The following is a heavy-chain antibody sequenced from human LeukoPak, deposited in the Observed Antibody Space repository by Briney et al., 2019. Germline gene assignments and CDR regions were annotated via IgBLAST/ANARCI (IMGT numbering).Heavy chain of an antibody. CDR1: GYTFTGYY. Sequence: ASVKVSCKASGYTFTGYYMHWVRQAPGQGLEWMGWINPNSGGTNYAQKFQGRVTMTRDTSLSTVYMEVSGLRSDDTAVYYCARGVVAATFYYYMDVWGKGTTVTVSS. V-gene: IGHV1-2*02. D-gene: IGHD2-15*01. J-gene: IGHJ6*03. CDR2: INPNSGGT. CDR3: ARGVVAATFYYYMDV.